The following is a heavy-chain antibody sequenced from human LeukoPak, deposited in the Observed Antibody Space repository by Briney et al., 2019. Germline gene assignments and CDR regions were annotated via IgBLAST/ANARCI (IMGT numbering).Heavy chain of an antibody. CDR2: IYYSGST. Sequence: TSETLSLTCTVSGGSISSYYWSWIRQPPGKGLEWIGYIYYSGSTSTNYNPSLKSRITISVDTSKNQFSLKLSSVTAADTAVYYCARHNTVTQVYYYSGLDVWGQGTTVTVSS. J-gene: IGHJ6*02. CDR1: GGSISSYY. V-gene: IGHV4-59*08. CDR3: ARHNTVTQVYYYSGLDV. D-gene: IGHD4-17*01.